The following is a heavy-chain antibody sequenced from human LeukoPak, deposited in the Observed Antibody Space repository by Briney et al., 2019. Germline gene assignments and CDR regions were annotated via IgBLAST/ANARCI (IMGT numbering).Heavy chain of an antibody. CDR1: GFTVTGYY. J-gene: IGHJ4*02. CDR3: TRGGPEGSGYSYGSHDY. D-gene: IGHD5-18*01. Sequence: ASVKVSRKASGFTVTGYYMHWVRQAPGQGLEWMGWINPNSGATNYAQKFQGRVTMTRDTSISTVYVELSRLRSDDTAVYYCTRGGPEGSGYSYGSHDYWGQGTLVTVSS. V-gene: IGHV1-2*02. CDR2: INPNSGAT.